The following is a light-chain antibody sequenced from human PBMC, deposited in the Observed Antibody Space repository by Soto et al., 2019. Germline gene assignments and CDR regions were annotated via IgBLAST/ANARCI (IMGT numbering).Light chain of an antibody. CDR2: DVR. CDR3: SSYATSTTVL. V-gene: IGLV2-14*03. J-gene: IGLJ2*01. CDR1: SSDVGGYNY. Sequence: QSVLTQPASVSGSPGQSITISCTGTSSDVGGYNYFSWYQQHPGRPPQLMIYDVRNRPSGVSNRFSGSRSGTTASLTISGLQAEDEDDYYCSSYATSTTVLFGGGTKVTVL.